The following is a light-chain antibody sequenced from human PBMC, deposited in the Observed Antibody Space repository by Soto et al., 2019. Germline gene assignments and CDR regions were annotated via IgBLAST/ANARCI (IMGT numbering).Light chain of an antibody. CDR2: GNS. J-gene: IGLJ2*01. CDR3: QSYDSILSVV. V-gene: IGLV1-40*01. CDR1: SSNIGAGYD. Sequence: QSVVTQPPSVSGAPGQRVTISCTGSSSNIGAGYDVHWYQQLPGTAPKLLIYGNSNRPSGVPDRFSGSKSGTSASLAITGLQAEDEADYYCQSYDSILSVVFGRGTKVIVL.